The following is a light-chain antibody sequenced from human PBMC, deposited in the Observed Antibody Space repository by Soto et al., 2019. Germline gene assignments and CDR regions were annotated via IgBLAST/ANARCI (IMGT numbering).Light chain of an antibody. J-gene: IGLJ2*01. CDR2: RNN. V-gene: IGLV1-47*01. CDR1: SSNIGSNY. CDR3: AAWDDSLSAVV. Sequence: QSVLTRPPSASGTPGQRVTISCSGSSSNIGSNYLYWYQQLPGTAPKLLIYRNNERPSGVPDRFSGSKSGTSASLAISGLRSEDEADYYCAAWDDSLSAVVFGGGTKLTVL.